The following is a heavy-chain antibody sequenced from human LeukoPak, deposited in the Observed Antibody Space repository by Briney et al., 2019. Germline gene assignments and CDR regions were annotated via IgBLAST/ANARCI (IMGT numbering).Heavy chain of an antibody. Sequence: GASVKVSSVTSGYTFDNYDIKWGRQATGQGLEWMGWMNPYSGNTGYAQNFQGRVVMTTNTSMKTAYMELRGLRSEDTAIYYCARGAPVAISARGFDQYFEYWGQGTVVAVSS. CDR1: GYTFDNYD. D-gene: IGHD3-10*01. CDR3: ARGAPVAISARGFDQYFEY. V-gene: IGHV1-8*01. J-gene: IGHJ4*02. CDR2: MNPYSGNT.